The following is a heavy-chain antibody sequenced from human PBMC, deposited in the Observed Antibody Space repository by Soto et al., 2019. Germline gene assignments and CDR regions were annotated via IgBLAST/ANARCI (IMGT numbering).Heavy chain of an antibody. J-gene: IGHJ4*02. D-gene: IGHD4-17*01. CDR2: ISYDGSNK. Sequence: QVQLVESGGGVVQPGRSLRLSCAASGFTFSSYAMHWVRQAPGKGLEWVAVISYDGSNKYYADSVKGRITISRDNSKNTLYLQMNSLRAEDTAVYYCARSPATVTPAGDYWGQGTLVTVSS. CDR1: GFTFSSYA. V-gene: IGHV3-30-3*01. CDR3: ARSPATVTPAGDY.